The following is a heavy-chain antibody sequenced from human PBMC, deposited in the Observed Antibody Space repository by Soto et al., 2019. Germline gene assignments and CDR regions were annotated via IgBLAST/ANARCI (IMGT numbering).Heavy chain of an antibody. J-gene: IGHJ5*02. Sequence: QVQLVQSGAEVKKPGSSVKVSCKASGGTFSSYTISWVRQAPGQGLEWMGRIIPILGIANYAQKFQGRVTITADKSTSTAYRELSSLRSEDTAVYYCARATEPDTLTGQNWFDPWGQGTLVTVSS. CDR2: IIPILGIA. D-gene: IGHD3-9*01. CDR1: GGTFSSYT. CDR3: ARATEPDTLTGQNWFDP. V-gene: IGHV1-69*02.